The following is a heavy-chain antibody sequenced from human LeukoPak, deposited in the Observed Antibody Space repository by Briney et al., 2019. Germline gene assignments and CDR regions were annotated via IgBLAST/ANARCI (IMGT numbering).Heavy chain of an antibody. CDR2: IHSSMGHI. Sequence: GGALRLSCAASGFTFSSYSMNCVRQTPGKGLEWVSYIHSSMGHIYHADSVKGRFTISRDNAKNSLYLQMNRLRAQNTQRYYCARDDLFIASLPGGFDSWGQGNLVTVSS. CDR1: GFTFSSYS. CDR3: ARDDLFIASLPGGFDS. J-gene: IGHJ4*02. D-gene: IGHD6-13*01. V-gene: IGHV3-48*01.